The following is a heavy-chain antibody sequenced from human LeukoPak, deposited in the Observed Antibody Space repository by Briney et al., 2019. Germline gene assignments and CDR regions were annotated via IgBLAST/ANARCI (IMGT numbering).Heavy chain of an antibody. V-gene: IGHV1-18*01. D-gene: IGHD3-22*01. CDR3: ARNYDRRPFDY. J-gene: IGHJ4*02. CDR1: GYTFISYA. CDR2: INVYNGNR. Sequence: ASVKVSCKASGYTFISYAISWVRQAPGQGLEWMGWINVYNGNRNYAQNLQDRVTMATDTSTSTAYMELRSLRSDDTALYYCARNYDRRPFDYWGQGILVTVSS.